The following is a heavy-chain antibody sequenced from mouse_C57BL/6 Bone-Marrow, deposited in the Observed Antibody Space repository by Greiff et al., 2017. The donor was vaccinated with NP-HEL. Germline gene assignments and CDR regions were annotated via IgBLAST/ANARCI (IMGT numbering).Heavy chain of an antibody. CDR1: GYSITSGYY. J-gene: IGHJ4*01. D-gene: IGHD1-1*01. CDR3: ARGEYYYGYMDY. CDR2: ISYDGSN. Sequence: EVKLVESGPGLVKPSQSLSLTCSVTGYSITSGYYWNWIRQFPGNKLEWMGYISYDGSNNYNPSLKNRISITRDTSKNQFFLKLNSVTTEDTATYYCARGEYYYGYMDYWGQGTSVTVSS. V-gene: IGHV3-6*01.